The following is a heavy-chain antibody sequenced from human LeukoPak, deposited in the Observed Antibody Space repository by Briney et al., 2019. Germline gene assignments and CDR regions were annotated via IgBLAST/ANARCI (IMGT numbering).Heavy chain of an antibody. CDR1: GGSMNQYY. J-gene: IGHJ4*02. CDR3: ARGIAAAGPFDY. Sequence: PSETLSLTCTVSGGSMNQYYWSWIRQPAGKGLEWIGRIYSTGTTYYKPSLKSRVTMSVDTSKNQFSLKLSSVTAADTAVYYCARGIAAAGPFDYWGQGTLVTVSS. V-gene: IGHV4-4*07. CDR2: IYSTGTT. D-gene: IGHD6-13*01.